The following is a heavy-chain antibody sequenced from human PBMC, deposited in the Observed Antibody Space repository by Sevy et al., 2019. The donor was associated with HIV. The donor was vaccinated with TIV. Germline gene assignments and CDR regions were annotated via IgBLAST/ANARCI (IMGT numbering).Heavy chain of an antibody. CDR3: AAVAADRGYFNI. CDR2: IRNKAKSSTT. V-gene: IGHV3-72*01. Sequence: GGSLRLSCAASGFIFGDLYMDWVRQAPGKGLQWIGRIRNKAKSSTTEYAASVKGRFTITRDDSKNSLYLQMNSLKTEDTARYYCAAVAADRGYFNIWGRGTLVTVSS. CDR1: GFIFGDLY. J-gene: IGHJ2*01. D-gene: IGHD6-19*01.